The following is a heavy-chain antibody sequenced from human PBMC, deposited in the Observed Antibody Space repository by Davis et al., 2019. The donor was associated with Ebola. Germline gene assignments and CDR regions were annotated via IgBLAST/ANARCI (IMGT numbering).Heavy chain of an antibody. V-gene: IGHV1-69*04. CDR3: ARGDYGDYVGISNY. Sequence: SVKVSCKASGGTFSSYAISWVRQAPGQGLEWMGRIIPILGIANYAQKFQGRVTITADKSTSTAYMELSSLRSEDTAVYYCARGDYGDYVGISNYWGQGTLVTVSS. CDR2: IIPILGIA. J-gene: IGHJ4*02. D-gene: IGHD4-17*01. CDR1: GGTFSSYA.